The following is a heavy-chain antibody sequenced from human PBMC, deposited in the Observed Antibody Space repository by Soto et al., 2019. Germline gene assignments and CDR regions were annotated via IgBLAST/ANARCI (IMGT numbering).Heavy chain of an antibody. CDR2: IMPIIGTA. D-gene: IGHD3-10*01. CDR3: ARDLEFRDGNISHLDY. Sequence: QVQLVQSGAEVKKPGSSVKVSCKASGGTFSSHVFNWVRQAPGQGLEWMGGIMPIIGTANYAQKFQGRVTITADESTSTAYMELSRLRSEDTAVYYCARDLEFRDGNISHLDYWGKGTLVPVSS. V-gene: IGHV1-69*01. CDR1: GGTFSSHV. J-gene: IGHJ4*02.